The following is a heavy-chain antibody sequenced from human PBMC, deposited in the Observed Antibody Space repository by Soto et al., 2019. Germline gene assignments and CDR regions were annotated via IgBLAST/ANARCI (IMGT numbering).Heavy chain of an antibody. J-gene: IGHJ4*02. D-gene: IGHD2-21*02. Sequence: SETLSLTCAVYGGSFSDYYWTWVRQAPGRGLEWIGEINHSGSTYYNPSLKSRVTISVDTSKNQFSLKLSSVTAADTAIYYCARGPVVTPFVDYWGQGTLVTVSS. V-gene: IGHV4-34*01. CDR2: INHSGST. CDR1: GGSFSDYY. CDR3: ARGPVVTPFVDY.